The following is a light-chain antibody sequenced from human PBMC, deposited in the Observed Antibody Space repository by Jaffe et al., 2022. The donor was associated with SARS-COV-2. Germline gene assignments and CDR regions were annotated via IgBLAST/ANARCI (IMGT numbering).Light chain of an antibody. CDR3: HQYSSYPYA. CDR1: QGISNY. CDR2: SAS. J-gene: IGKJ2*01. Sequence: QMTQSPSSLSASVGDRVTITCRASQGISNYLGWFQQKPGKAPKSLIYSASRLQSGVPSRFSGSGFGTDFNITISSLQSEDFATYYCHQYSSYPYAFGQGTKLEVK. V-gene: IGKV1-16*01.